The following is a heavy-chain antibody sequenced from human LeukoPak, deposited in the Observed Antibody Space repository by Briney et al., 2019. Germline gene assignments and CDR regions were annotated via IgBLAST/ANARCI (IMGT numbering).Heavy chain of an antibody. CDR3: AREIWFGELLIDHDAFDI. CDR2: IYSGGST. V-gene: IGHV3-66*01. D-gene: IGHD3-10*01. J-gene: IGHJ3*02. CDR1: GFTVSSNY. Sequence: GGSLRLSCAASGFTVSSNYMSWVRQAPGKGLEWVSVIYSGGSTYYADSVKGRFTISRDNAKNSLYLQMNSLRAEDTAVYYCAREIWFGELLIDHDAFDIWGQGTMVTVSS.